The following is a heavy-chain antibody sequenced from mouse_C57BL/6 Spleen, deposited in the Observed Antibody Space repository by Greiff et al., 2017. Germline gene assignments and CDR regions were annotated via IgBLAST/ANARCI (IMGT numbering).Heavy chain of an antibody. CDR2: INPSTGGT. CDR3: ARRIRNYYGSSYEDWYFDV. D-gene: IGHD1-1*01. J-gene: IGHJ1*03. V-gene: IGHV1-42*01. Sequence: EVQLQQSGPELVKPGASVKISCKASGYSFTGYYMNWVKQSPEKSLEWIGEINPSTGGTTYNQKFKAKATLTVDKSSSTAYMQLKNLTSEDSAVYYWARRIRNYYGSSYEDWYFDVWGTGTTVTVSS. CDR1: GYSFTGYY.